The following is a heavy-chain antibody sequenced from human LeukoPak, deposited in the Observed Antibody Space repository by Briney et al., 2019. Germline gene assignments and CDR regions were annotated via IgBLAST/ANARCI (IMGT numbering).Heavy chain of an antibody. CDR2: IYSGGST. CDR1: GFTFSSDY. Sequence: GGSLRLSCSASGFTFSSDYMNWVRQAPGKGLAWLSVIYSGGSTYYSDSVKGRFTISRDNSKNTVYLQMDSLRVEDTAVYYCTIGESVPATRSFDMWGRGPLVTVSS. CDR3: TIGESVPATRSFDM. V-gene: IGHV3-66*01. J-gene: IGHJ4*02. D-gene: IGHD2-15*01.